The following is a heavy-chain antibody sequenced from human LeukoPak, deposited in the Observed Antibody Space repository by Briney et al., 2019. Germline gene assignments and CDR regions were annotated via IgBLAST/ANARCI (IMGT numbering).Heavy chain of an antibody. CDR3: ASQQPAYDFWSGYYPDRFDP. V-gene: IGHV4-31*03. Sequence: SETLSLTCTVSGGSISSGGYYWSWIRQHPGKGLEWIGYIYYSGSTYYNPSLKSRVTISVDTSKIQFSLKLSSVTAADTAVYYCASQQPAYDFWSGYYPDRFDPWGQGTLVTVSS. CDR1: GGSISSGGYY. CDR2: IYYSGST. D-gene: IGHD3-3*01. J-gene: IGHJ5*02.